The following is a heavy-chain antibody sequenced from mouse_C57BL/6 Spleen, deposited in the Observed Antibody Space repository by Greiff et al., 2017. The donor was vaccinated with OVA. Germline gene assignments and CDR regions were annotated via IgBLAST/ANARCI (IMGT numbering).Heavy chain of an antibody. D-gene: IGHD1-1*01. J-gene: IGHJ1*03. CDR3: ARGGYGVAGGYFDV. CDR1: GYTFTSYG. CDR2: IYPRSGNT. Sequence: QVQLQQSGAELARPGASVKLSCKASGYTFTSYGISWVKQRTGQGLEWIGEIYPRSGNTYYNEKFKGKATLTADKSSSTAYMELRSLTSEDSAVYFCARGGYGVAGGYFDVWGTGTTVTVSS. V-gene: IGHV1-81*01.